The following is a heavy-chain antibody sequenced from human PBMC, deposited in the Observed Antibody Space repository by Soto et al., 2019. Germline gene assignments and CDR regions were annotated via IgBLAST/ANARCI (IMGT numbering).Heavy chain of an antibody. CDR2: ISAYNGNT. J-gene: IGHJ4*02. V-gene: IGHV1-18*04. CDR1: GYTFTSYG. Sequence: ASVKVSCKASGYTFTSYGISWVRQAPGQGLEWMGWISAYNGNTNYAQKLQGRVTMTTDTSTSTAYMELRSLRSDDTAVNYCARVAYCGGDCSRYFDYWGQGTLVTSPQ. D-gene: IGHD2-21*02. CDR3: ARVAYCGGDCSRYFDY.